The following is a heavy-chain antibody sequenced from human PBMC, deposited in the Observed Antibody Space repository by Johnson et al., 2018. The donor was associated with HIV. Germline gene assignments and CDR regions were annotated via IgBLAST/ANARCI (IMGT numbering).Heavy chain of an antibody. Sequence: VQLVESGGGLVQPGGSLRLSCAASGFTFSDYYMSWMRQAPGYGLERDSYISSSCSIISYADSVKGRFTISRDNAKNSLYLQMNSLRAEDTAVYYCASDRGYSSSSANAFDIWGQGTMVTVAS. J-gene: IGHJ3*02. V-gene: IGHV3-11*04. CDR3: ASDRGYSSSSANAFDI. CDR2: ISSSCSII. D-gene: IGHD6-6*01. CDR1: GFTFSDYY.